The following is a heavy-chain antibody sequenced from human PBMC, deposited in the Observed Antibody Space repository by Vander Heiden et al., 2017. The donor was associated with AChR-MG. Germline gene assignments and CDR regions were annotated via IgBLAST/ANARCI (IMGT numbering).Heavy chain of an antibody. D-gene: IGHD6-25*01. CDR1: GLNVISNY. V-gene: IGHV3-53*01. J-gene: IGHJ3*02. CDR2: TYSGGST. Sequence: EVQLVESGGGLIQPGGSLRLSCAASGLNVISNYMSWVRQAPGKGLEWVSTTYSGGSTTYADAVKGRFTISRDNSKNTLYLQMNSLRAEDTAVYYCARERLREVFDIWGQGTMGTVSS. CDR3: ARERLREVFDI.